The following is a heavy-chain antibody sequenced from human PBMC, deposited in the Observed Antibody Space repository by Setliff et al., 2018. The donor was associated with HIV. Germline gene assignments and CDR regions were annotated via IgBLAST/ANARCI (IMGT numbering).Heavy chain of an antibody. V-gene: IGHV1-2*02. CDR3: AREGSPIYYFDY. CDR2: INVNSGGT. Sequence: ASVKVSCKASGYLFTGYYMHWVRQAPGQGLEWMGWINVNSGGTKYAQKFQGRVTMTRDTTISTAYMEVSSLRSDDTAVYYCAREGSPIYYFDYWSQGTLVTVSS. CDR1: GYLFTGYY. J-gene: IGHJ4*02. D-gene: IGHD3-10*01.